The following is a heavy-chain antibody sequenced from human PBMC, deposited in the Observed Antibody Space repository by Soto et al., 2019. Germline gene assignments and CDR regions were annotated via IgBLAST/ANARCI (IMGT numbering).Heavy chain of an antibody. V-gene: IGHV1-3*01. Sequence: ASVKVSCKASGYTFTSYAMHWVRQAPGQRLEWMGWINAGNGNTKYSQKFQGRVTITRDTSASTAYMELSSLRSEDTAVYYCASDVVATFNFDYWGQGTLVTVSS. J-gene: IGHJ4*02. CDR3: ASDVVATFNFDY. D-gene: IGHD5-12*01. CDR1: GYTFTSYA. CDR2: INAGNGNT.